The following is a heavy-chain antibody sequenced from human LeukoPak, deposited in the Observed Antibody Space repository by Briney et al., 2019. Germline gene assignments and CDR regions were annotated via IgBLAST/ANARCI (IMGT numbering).Heavy chain of an antibody. V-gene: IGHV4-34*01. CDR3: AKAYGDYGTKTYRRAYFDY. D-gene: IGHD4-17*01. CDR1: GFTLSSYG. Sequence: PGRSLRLSCAASGFTLSSYGMHWVRQPPGKGLEWIGEINHSGSTNYNPSLKSRVTISVDTSKNQFSLRLSSVTAADTALYYCAKAYGDYGTKTYRRAYFDYWGQGTLVTVSS. J-gene: IGHJ4*02. CDR2: INHSGST.